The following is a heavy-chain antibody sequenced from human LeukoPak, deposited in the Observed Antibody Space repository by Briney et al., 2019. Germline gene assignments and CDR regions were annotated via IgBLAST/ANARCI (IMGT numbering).Heavy chain of an antibody. D-gene: IGHD6-13*01. V-gene: IGHV4-39*07. CDR1: GGSISSSSYY. J-gene: IGHJ4*02. Sequence: SETLSLTCTVSGGSISSSSYYWGWIRQPPGKGLEWIGSIYYSGSTYYNPSLKSRVTISVDTSKNQFSLKLSSVTAAGTAVYYCARVDSSSWSEFFDYWGQGTLVTVSS. CDR3: ARVDSSSWSEFFDY. CDR2: IYYSGST.